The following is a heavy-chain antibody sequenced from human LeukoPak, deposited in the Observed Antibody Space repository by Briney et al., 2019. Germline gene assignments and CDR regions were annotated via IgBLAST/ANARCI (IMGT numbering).Heavy chain of an antibody. Sequence: GSLRLSCAASGFTFSSYSMNWVRQPPGKGLEWIGSIYYSGSTYYNPSLKSRVTISVDTSKNRFSLKLSSVTAADTAVYYCARLNSGSYPRDYWGQGTLVTVSS. V-gene: IGHV4-39*01. J-gene: IGHJ4*02. CDR3: ARLNSGSYPRDY. D-gene: IGHD1-26*01. CDR2: IYYSGST. CDR1: GFTFSSYSMN.